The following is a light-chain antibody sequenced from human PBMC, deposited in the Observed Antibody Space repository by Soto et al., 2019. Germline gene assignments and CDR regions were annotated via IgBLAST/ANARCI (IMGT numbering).Light chain of an antibody. J-gene: IGKJ1*01. Sequence: DIQMTQSPSSLSASVGDRVTITCRASQGIRNDLGWYQQKPGKAPKRLIYAASSSQSGVPSRYSGSGSGTEYTLTISSPQPEYFANYCSLHHNSYPRTFGQGTKVEIK. CDR1: QGIRND. V-gene: IGKV1-17*01. CDR3: LHHNSYPRT. CDR2: AAS.